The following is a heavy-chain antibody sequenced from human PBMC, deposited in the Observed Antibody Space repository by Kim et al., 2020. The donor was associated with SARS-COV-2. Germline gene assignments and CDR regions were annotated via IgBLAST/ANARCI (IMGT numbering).Heavy chain of an antibody. Sequence: VGSLRLSCAASGFTFSSSAMSWVRQAQGKGLEWVSAIRGSGESTYYADSVKGRFTISRENSTTTVYLQLNSLRAEDKAVYFLSKGSPTVRGITGGIDSW. CDR1: GFTFSSSA. CDR2: IRGSGEST. D-gene: IGHD3-10*01. CDR3: SKGSPTVRGITGGIDS. V-gene: IGHV3-23*01. J-gene: IGHJ5*01.